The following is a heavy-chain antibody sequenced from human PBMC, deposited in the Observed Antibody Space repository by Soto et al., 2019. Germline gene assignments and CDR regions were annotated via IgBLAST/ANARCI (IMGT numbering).Heavy chain of an antibody. Sequence: EVQLVESGGGLVKPGGSLRLSCAASGFTFSSYSMNWVRQAPGKGLERVSSIISSSSYIYHADSVKGRFTISRDNAKNSLYLQMNSLRAEDTAVYYCASRGDYDFWSGYSLATPLDYWGQGTLVTVSS. D-gene: IGHD3-3*01. V-gene: IGHV3-21*01. CDR2: IISSSSYI. CDR1: GFTFSSYS. CDR3: ASRGDYDFWSGYSLATPLDY. J-gene: IGHJ4*02.